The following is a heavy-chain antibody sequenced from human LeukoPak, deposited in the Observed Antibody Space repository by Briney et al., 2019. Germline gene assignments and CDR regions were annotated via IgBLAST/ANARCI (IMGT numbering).Heavy chain of an antibody. D-gene: IGHD6-6*01. Sequence: HGASVKVSCKASGYTFTGNFVHWVRQAPGQGLEWMGWINPNNGDTNYAQKFQGRVTMTRDTSISTAYMELSRLRSEDTAVYYCAGAGTSIAARRYYYYMDVWGKGTTVTVSS. CDR3: AGAGTSIAARRYYYYMDV. CDR2: INPNNGDT. J-gene: IGHJ6*03. CDR1: GYTFTGNF. V-gene: IGHV1-2*02.